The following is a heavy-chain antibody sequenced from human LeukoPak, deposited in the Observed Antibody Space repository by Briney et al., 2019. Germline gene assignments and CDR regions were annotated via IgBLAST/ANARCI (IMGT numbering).Heavy chain of an antibody. CDR1: GFTFSSYA. J-gene: IGHJ4*02. Sequence: GGSLRLSXAASGFTFSSYAMNWVRQAPGKGLEWVSAISTSGGSTHYADSVKGRFTIYRDNSKNTLYLQMDSLRAEDTAVYYCAKPTGYSSGWYMNFDYWGQGTLVAVSS. D-gene: IGHD6-19*01. CDR2: ISTSGGST. CDR3: AKPTGYSSGWYMNFDY. V-gene: IGHV3-23*01.